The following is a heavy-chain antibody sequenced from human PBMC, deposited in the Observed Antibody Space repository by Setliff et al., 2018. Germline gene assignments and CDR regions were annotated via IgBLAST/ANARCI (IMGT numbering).Heavy chain of an antibody. CDR3: ARLRGAFDY. Sequence: PSETLSLTCTVSGGSISSYYWSWIRQPPGKRLEWIGYIYYSGSTNYNPSLESRVTISVDTSKNQFSLRLNSVTAADTAVYYCARLRGAFDYWGQGTLVTV. CDR1: GGSISSYY. D-gene: IGHD3-16*01. J-gene: IGHJ4*02. V-gene: IGHV4-59*01. CDR2: IYYSGST.